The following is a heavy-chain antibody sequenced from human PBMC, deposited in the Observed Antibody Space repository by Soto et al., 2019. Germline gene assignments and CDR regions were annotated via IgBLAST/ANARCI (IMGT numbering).Heavy chain of an antibody. CDR2: ISSSSSYI. CDR3: ARDPPNYTVTFDY. V-gene: IGHV3-21*01. CDR1: GFTFSSYS. J-gene: IGHJ4*02. Sequence: EVQLVESGGGLVKPGGSLRLCYAASGFTFSSYSMNWVRQAPGKGLEWVSSISSSSSYIYYADSVKGRFTISRDNAKNSLYLQMNSLRAEDTAVYYCARDPPNYTVTFDYWGQGTLVTVSS. D-gene: IGHD4-17*01.